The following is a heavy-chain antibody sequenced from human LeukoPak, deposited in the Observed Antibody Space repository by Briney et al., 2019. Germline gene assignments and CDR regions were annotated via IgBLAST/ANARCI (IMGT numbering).Heavy chain of an antibody. D-gene: IGHD3-3*02. V-gene: IGHV2-5*01. CDR2: IYWNDDK. CDR1: GFSLSSSGVG. CDR3: ARLGRIFGVVDFDY. Sequence: SGPTLVKPTQTLTLTCTFSGFSLSSSGVGVGWIRQPPGKALEWLAVIYWNDDKRYSPSLKSRLTITKDTSKNQVVLTMTNMDPVDTATYYCARLGRIFGVVDFDYWGQGTLVTVSS. J-gene: IGHJ4*02.